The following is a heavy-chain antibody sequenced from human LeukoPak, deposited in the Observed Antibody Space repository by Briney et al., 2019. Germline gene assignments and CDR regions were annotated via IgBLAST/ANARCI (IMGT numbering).Heavy chain of an antibody. CDR2: IRPYNDDT. CDR1: GYTFSSYA. J-gene: IGHJ4*02. CDR3: AREGSYGDYLTLDY. Sequence: GASVKVSCKTSGYTFSSYAITWLRQTPGQGLEWMGWIRPYNDDTNYAQNFQARVAMTADTSTKTVYMELRSLTSDDTVVYFCAREGSYGDYLTLDYWGQGTLVTVSS. D-gene: IGHD4-17*01. V-gene: IGHV1-18*04.